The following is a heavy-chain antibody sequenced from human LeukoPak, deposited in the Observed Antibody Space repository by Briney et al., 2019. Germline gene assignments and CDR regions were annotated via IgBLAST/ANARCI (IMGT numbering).Heavy chain of an antibody. D-gene: IGHD3-22*01. CDR3: ARVSYYDSSGYYYDYWFDP. CDR1: GGTFSSYA. V-gene: IGHV1-69*04. J-gene: IGHJ5*02. CDR2: IIPILGIA. Sequence: GSSVEVSCKASGGTFSSYAISWVRQAPGQGLEWMGRIIPILGIANYAQKFQGRVTITADKSTSTAYMELSSLRSEDTAVYYCARVSYYDSSGYYYDYWFDPWGQGTLVTVSS.